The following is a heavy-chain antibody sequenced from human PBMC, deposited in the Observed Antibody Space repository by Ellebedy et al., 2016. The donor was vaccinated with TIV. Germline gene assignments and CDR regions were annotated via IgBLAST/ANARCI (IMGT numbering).Heavy chain of an antibody. Sequence: SQTLSLTCAISGDSVSSNSAAWTWLRQSPSRGLECLGRTYYRSEWYNEYAVSVESRITINSDTSKHQFSLQLSSVTPEDTAIYYCAREIRAYDSWGQGTLVTVSS. CDR2: TYYRSEWYN. V-gene: IGHV6-1*01. CDR3: AREIRAYDS. J-gene: IGHJ4*02. CDR1: GDSVSSNSAA.